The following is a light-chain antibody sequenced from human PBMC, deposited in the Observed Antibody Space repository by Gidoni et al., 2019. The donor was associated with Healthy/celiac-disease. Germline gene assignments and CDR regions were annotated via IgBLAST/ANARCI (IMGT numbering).Light chain of an antibody. CDR2: AAS. CDR3: QQLNSYPIFT. CDR1: QGISSY. Sequence: DIQLTQSPSFLSASVGDRVTITCRASQGISSYLAWYQQKPGKAPKHLIYAASTLQSGVPSRFSGSGSGTEFTLTISSLQPEDFATYYCQQLNSYPIFTFGPGTKVDIK. V-gene: IGKV1-9*01. J-gene: IGKJ3*01.